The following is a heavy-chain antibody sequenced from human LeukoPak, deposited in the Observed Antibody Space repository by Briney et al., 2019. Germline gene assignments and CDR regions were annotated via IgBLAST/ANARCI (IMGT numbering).Heavy chain of an antibody. CDR3: ARHTYYYDSSGYELEYYFDY. J-gene: IGHJ4*02. D-gene: IGHD3-22*01. CDR1: GYSFTSYW. V-gene: IGHV5-51*01. Sequence: GESLKISCKGSGYSFTSYWIGWVRQMPGKGLEWMGIIYPGDSDTRYSPSFQGQVTISADKSISTAYLQWSSLKASDTAMYYCARHTYYYDSSGYELEYYFDYWGQGTLVTVSS. CDR2: IYPGDSDT.